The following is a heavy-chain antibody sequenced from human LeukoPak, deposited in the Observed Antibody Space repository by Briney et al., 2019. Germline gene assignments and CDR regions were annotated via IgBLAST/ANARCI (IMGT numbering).Heavy chain of an antibody. Sequence: GGSLRLSCAASGFTFSSYSMNWVRQATGKGLEWVSSISSSSSYIYYADSVKGRFTISRDNAKNSLYLQMNSLRAEDTAVYYCARDADSSSWSMYYYYGMDVWGQGTTVTVSS. CDR3: ARDADSSSWSMYYYYGMDV. J-gene: IGHJ6*02. V-gene: IGHV3-21*01. D-gene: IGHD6-13*01. CDR2: ISSSSSYI. CDR1: GFTFSSYS.